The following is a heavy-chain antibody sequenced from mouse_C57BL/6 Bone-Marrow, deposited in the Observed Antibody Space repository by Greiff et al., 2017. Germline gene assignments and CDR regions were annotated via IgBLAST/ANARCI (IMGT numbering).Heavy chain of an antibody. Sequence: VQVVESGPGLVAPSQSLSITCTVSGFSLTSYGVHWVRQPPGKGLEWLVVIWSDGSTTYNSALKSRLSISKDNSKSQVFVKMNSLQTDDTAMYYCARHGYYGRGAMDYWGQGTSVTVSS. CDR3: ARHGYYGRGAMDY. V-gene: IGHV2-6-1*01. D-gene: IGHD1-1*01. J-gene: IGHJ4*01. CDR1: GFSLTSYG. CDR2: IWSDGST.